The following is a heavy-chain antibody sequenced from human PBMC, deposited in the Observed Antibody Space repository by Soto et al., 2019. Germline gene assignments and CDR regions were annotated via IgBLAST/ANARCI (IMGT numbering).Heavy chain of an antibody. CDR3: AKDRPRLTHGMDSVP. D-gene: IGHD2-2*03. CDR2: ISAYSGNT. CDR1: GYTFSDHG. J-gene: IGHJ5*02. V-gene: IGHV1-18*01. Sequence: QDQLVQSGAEVKKPGSSVKVSCKASGYTFSDHGVSWVRQAPGQGLEWMGWISAYSGNTEYARKFQGRVTLTTDTPTSTAYMELRSLTSDDTAVYYCAKDRPRLTHGMDSVPWGQGTLVTVSS.